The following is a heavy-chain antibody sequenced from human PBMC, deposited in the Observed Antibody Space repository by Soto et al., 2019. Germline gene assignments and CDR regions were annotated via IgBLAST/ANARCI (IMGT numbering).Heavy chain of an antibody. CDR2: ISAYNGNT. D-gene: IGHD3-10*01. CDR1: GYAFTSYG. CDR3: AMTQVGFWFDP. J-gene: IGHJ5*02. Sequence: ASVKVSCKASGYAFTSYGISWVRQAPGQGLEWMGWISAYNGNTNYAQKLQGRVTMTTDTSTSTAYMELRSLRSDDTAVYYCAMTQVGFWFDPWGQGTLVTVSS. V-gene: IGHV1-18*01.